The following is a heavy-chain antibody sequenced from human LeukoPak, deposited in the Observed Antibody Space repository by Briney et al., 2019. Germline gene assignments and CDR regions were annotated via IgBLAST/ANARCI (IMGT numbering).Heavy chain of an antibody. Sequence: GGSLRLSCAASGFTFSTYSMTWVRQASGKGLEWVSSISSGSSDISYADSVKGRFTISRDNAKYSLYLQVNSLRAEDTAVYYRVRLTGVVNAFDYWGQGTLVTVSS. J-gene: IGHJ4*02. D-gene: IGHD5-18*01. CDR3: VRLTGVVNAFDY. CDR2: ISSGSSDI. V-gene: IGHV3-21*01. CDR1: GFTFSTYS.